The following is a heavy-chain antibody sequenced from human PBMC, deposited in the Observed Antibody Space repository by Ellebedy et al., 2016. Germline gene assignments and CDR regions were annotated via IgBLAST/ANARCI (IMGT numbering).Heavy chain of an antibody. D-gene: IGHD3-22*01. CDR1: GFTFSSYA. CDR3: ARDPGSYYDATDYYYMDV. CDR2: INSDGSTT. J-gene: IGHJ6*03. V-gene: IGHV3-74*01. Sequence: GGSLRLSXATSGFTFSSYAMSWVRQAPGKGLVWVSRINSDGSTTSYADSVKGRFTISRDNAKNTLYLQMNSLRAGDTAVYYCARDPGSYYDATDYYYMDVWGKGTTVTVSS.